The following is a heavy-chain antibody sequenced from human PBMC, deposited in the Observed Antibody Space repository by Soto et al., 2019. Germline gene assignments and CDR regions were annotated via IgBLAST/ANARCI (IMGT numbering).Heavy chain of an antibody. J-gene: IGHJ4*02. D-gene: IGHD3-9*01. CDR2: ISSSTI. CDR3: ARDWDDILILGY. Sequence: GGSLRVSCAASGFTFSSYSMNWVRQAPGKGLEWVSYISSSTIYYADSVKGRFTISRDNAKNSLYLQMNSLRAEDTALYYCARDWDDILILGYWGQGTLVTVSS. CDR1: GFTFSSYS. V-gene: IGHV3-48*01.